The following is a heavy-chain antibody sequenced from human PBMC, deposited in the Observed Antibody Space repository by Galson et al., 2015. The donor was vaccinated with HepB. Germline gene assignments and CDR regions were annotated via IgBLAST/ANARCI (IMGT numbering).Heavy chain of an antibody. CDR2: ISYDGSNK. Sequence: SLRLSCAASGFTFSSYAMHWVRQAPGKGLEWVAVISYDGSNKYYADSVKGRFTISRDNSKNTLYLQMNSLRAEDTAVYYCARDHLGYSGYDFDYWGQGTLVTVSS. CDR3: ARDHLGYSGYDFDY. J-gene: IGHJ4*02. D-gene: IGHD5-12*01. CDR1: GFTFSSYA. V-gene: IGHV3-30*04.